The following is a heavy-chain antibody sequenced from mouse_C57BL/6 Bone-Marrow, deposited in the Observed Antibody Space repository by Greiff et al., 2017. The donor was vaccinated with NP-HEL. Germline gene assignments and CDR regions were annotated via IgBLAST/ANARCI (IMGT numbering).Heavy chain of an antibody. V-gene: IGHV5-4*01. D-gene: IGHD2-4*01. CDR2: ISDGGSYT. CDR3: ARDRITRYYFDY. Sequence: EVNVVESGGGLVKPGGSLKLSCAASGFTFSSYAMSWVRQTPEKRLEWVATISDGGSYTYYPDNVKGRFTISRDNAKNNLYLQMSHLKSEDTAMYYCARDRITRYYFDYWGQGTTLTVSS. J-gene: IGHJ2*01. CDR1: GFTFSSYA.